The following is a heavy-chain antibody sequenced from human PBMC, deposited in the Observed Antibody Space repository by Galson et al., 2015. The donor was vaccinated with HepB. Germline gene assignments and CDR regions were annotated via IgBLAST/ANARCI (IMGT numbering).Heavy chain of an antibody. CDR2: MNPNSGNT. V-gene: IGHV1-8*01. CDR1: GYTFTSYD. J-gene: IGHJ3*02. Sequence: SVKVSCKASGYTFTSYDINWVRQATGQGLEWMGWMNPNSGNTGYAQKFQGRVTMTRNTSISTAYMELSSLRSEDTAVYYCAIGYCSGGSCYSDAFDIWGQGTMVTVSS. CDR3: AIGYCSGGSCYSDAFDI. D-gene: IGHD2-15*01.